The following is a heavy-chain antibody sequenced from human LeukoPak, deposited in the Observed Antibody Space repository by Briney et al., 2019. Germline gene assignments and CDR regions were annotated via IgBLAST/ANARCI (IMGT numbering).Heavy chain of an antibody. Sequence: PSETLSLTCTVSGGSISSYYWSWIRQPPGKGLEWIGYIYYSGSTNYNPSLKSRVTISVDTSKNQFSLKLSSVTAADTAVYYCARGHDYVWGSSAFDAFDIWGQGTMVTVSS. CDR2: IYYSGST. D-gene: IGHD3-16*01. V-gene: IGHV4-59*01. CDR3: ARGHDYVWGSSAFDAFDI. CDR1: GGSISSYY. J-gene: IGHJ3*02.